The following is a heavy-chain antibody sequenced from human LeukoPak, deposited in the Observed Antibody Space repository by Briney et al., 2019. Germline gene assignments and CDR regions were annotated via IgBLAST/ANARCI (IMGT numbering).Heavy chain of an antibody. J-gene: IGHJ4*02. D-gene: IGHD5-12*01. CDR1: GYTLTQLS. CDR3: ATPVARNYYFDY. Sequence: GASVKVSCKVSGYTLTQLSMHWVRQAPGKGLEWMGGFDPEDGETIYAQKFQGRVTMTEDTSTDTAYMELSSLRSEDTAVYYCATPVARNYYFDYWGQGTLVTVSS. CDR2: FDPEDGET. V-gene: IGHV1-24*01.